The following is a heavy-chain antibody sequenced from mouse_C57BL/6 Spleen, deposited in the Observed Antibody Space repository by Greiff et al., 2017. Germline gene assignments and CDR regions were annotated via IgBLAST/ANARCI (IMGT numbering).Heavy chain of an antibody. D-gene: IGHD1-1*01. CDR1: GYAFSSSW. CDR2: IYPGDGDT. J-gene: IGHJ4*01. CDR3: ARFYYVSSYAMDY. V-gene: IGHV1-82*01. Sequence: VKLMESGPELVKPGASVKISCKASGYAFSSSWMNWVKQRPGKGLEWIGRIYPGDGDTNYNGKFKGKATLTADKSSSTAYMQLSSLTSEDSAVYFCARFYYVSSYAMDYWGQGTSVTVSS.